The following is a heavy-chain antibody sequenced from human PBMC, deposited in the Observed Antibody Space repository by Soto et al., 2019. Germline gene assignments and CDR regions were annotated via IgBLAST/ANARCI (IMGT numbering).Heavy chain of an antibody. V-gene: IGHV5-51*01. CDR3: AAWYGDYSSCVDY. CDR1: GYSFTSYW. CDR2: IYPGDSYT. J-gene: IGHJ4*03. D-gene: IGHD6-13*01. Sequence: PGESLKISCKGSGYSFTSYWIGWVRQMPGKGLEWMGMIYPGDSYTRYSPSFQGHVTISADKSISTAYLQWSSLKASDTAMYYCAAWYGDYSSCVDYWGQRTTVTVSS.